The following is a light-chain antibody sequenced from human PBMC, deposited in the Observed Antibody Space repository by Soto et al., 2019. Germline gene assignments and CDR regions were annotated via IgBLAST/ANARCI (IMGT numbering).Light chain of an antibody. CDR1: QSVSSN. CDR3: QQYNNWPPMA. CDR2: GAS. Sequence: EIVMTQSPATLSVSPGERATLSCRASQSVSSNLAWYQQKPGQAPRLLIYGASTRATGIPARFSGSGSGTEFTLTISGLQSEDLAVYYCQQYNNWPPMAFGQGTKVQLK. V-gene: IGKV3-15*01. J-gene: IGKJ1*01.